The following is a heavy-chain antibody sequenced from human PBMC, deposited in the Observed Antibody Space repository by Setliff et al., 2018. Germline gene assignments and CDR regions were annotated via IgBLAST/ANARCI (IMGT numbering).Heavy chain of an antibody. D-gene: IGHD1-26*01. CDR2: IYSSGNI. V-gene: IGHV4-61*09. J-gene: IGHJ4*02. CDR3: ARDNTMVGATDY. CDR1: GGSISSGTSY. Sequence: SETLSLTCTVSGGSISSGTSYWTWLRQPAGKGLEWIGHIYSSGNINYNPSLVSRVTISIDTSKSQFSLRLSSVTAADTAVYYCARDNTMVGATDYWGLGTLVTVSS.